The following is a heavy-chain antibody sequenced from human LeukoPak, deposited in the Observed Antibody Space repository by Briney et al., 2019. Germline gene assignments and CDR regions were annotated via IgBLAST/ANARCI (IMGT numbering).Heavy chain of an antibody. CDR3: ASEAAAGWFDP. CDR1: GGSISSYY. V-gene: IGHV4-59*01. Sequence: PSETLSLTCTVSGGSISSYYWSWIRQPPGRGLEWIGYIYYSGSTNYNPSLKSRVTISVDTSKNQFSLKLSSVTAADTAVYYCASEAAAGWFDPWGQGTLVTVSS. D-gene: IGHD6-13*01. CDR2: IYYSGST. J-gene: IGHJ5*02.